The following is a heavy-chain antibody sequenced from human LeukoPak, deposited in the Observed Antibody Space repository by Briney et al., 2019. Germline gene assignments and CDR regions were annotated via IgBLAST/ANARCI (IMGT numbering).Heavy chain of an antibody. CDR3: ARGDVKYYFDY. CDR1: GGSISSYY. J-gene: IGHJ4*02. Sequence: PSETLSLTCTVSGGSISSYYWSWIRQPPGKGLEWIGYIYYSGSTNYNPSLKSRATISVDTSKNQFSLKLSSVTAADTAVYYCARGDVKYYFDYWGQGTLVTVSS. CDR2: IYYSGST. V-gene: IGHV4-59*01. D-gene: IGHD2-21*01.